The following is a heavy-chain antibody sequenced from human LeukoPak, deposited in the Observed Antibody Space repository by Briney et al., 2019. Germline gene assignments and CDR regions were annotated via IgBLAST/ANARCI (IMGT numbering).Heavy chain of an antibody. Sequence: ASVKVSCKASGYTFTSYGMSWVRQAPGQGLEWMGWISAYNGNTNYAQKLQGRVTMTTDTSTSTAYMELRSLRSDDTAVYYCARVRDNSGSYEDFDYWGQGTLVTVSS. CDR2: ISAYNGNT. CDR3: ARVRDNSGSYEDFDY. CDR1: GYTFTSYG. V-gene: IGHV1-18*01. D-gene: IGHD1-26*01. J-gene: IGHJ4*02.